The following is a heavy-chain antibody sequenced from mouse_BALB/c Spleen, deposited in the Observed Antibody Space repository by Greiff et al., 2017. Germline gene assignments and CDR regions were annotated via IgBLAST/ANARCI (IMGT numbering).Heavy chain of an antibody. V-gene: IGHV5-9-4*01. D-gene: IGHD1-1*01. CDR3: ARKNHYYGSSKDY. CDR1: GFTFSSYA. CDR2: ISSGGSYT. Sequence: DVKLVESGGGLVKPGGSLKLSCAASGFTFSSYAMSWVRQSPEKRLEWVAEISSGGSYTYYPDTVTGRFTISRDNAKNTLYLEMSSLRSEDTAMYYCARKNHYYGSSKDYWGQGTTLTVSS. J-gene: IGHJ2*01.